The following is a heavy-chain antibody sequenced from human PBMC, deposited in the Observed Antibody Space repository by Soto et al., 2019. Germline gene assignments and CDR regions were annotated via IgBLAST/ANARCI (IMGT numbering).Heavy chain of an antibody. CDR1: DYSFNSYG. J-gene: IGHJ4*02. Sequence: QVQLVQSGDELKKPGASVKVSCKASDYSFNSYGITWVRKAPGQGLEWMGWLSGDNGDIKYAQKFQGRVTMTTDMSTSTVYMELRSLISDDTAVYFCAGSRGFGFDFWGQGTLVTVSS. CDR3: AGSRGFGFDF. D-gene: IGHD2-15*01. V-gene: IGHV1-18*01. CDR2: LSGDNGDI.